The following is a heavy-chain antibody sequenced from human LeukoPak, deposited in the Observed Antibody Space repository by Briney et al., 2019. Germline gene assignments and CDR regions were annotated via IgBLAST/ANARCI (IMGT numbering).Heavy chain of an antibody. CDR2: IYYSGST. CDR3: ARPIAAAGRGYWFDP. CDR1: GGSISSSRHY. Sequence: PSETLSLTCTVSGGSISSSRHYWGWIRQPPGKGLEWIGSIYYSGSTYYNPSLKSRVTISVDTSKNQFSLKLSSVTAADTAVYYCARPIAAAGRGYWFDPWGQGTLVTVSS. J-gene: IGHJ5*02. V-gene: IGHV4-39*01. D-gene: IGHD6-13*01.